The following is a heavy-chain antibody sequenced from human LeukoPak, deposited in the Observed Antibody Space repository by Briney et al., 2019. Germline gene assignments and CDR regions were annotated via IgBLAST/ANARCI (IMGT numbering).Heavy chain of an antibody. CDR1: GGSISSYY. J-gene: IGHJ4*02. Sequence: NPSETLSLTCTVSGGSISSYYWNWIRQPPGKGLEWIGYIYYSGSTNYNPSLKSRVTISVDTSKNQFSLKLSSVTAADTAVYYCARHSVYGSGSYNYFDYWGQGTLVTVSS. CDR3: ARHSVYGSGSYNYFDY. V-gene: IGHV4-59*08. CDR2: IYYSGST. D-gene: IGHD3-10*01.